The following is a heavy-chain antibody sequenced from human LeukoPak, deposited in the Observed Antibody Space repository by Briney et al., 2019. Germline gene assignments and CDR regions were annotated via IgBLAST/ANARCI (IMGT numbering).Heavy chain of an antibody. CDR3: ARGGSSWYGGYYYYYGMDV. CDR1: GGSISSYY. Sequence: SETLSLTCTVSGGSISSYYWSWIRQPPGKGLEWIGYIYYSGSTNYNPSLKSRVTISVDMSKNQFSLKLSSVTAADTAVYYCARGGSSWYGGYYYYYGMDVWGQGTTVTVS. J-gene: IGHJ6*02. CDR2: IYYSGST. D-gene: IGHD6-13*01. V-gene: IGHV4-59*01.